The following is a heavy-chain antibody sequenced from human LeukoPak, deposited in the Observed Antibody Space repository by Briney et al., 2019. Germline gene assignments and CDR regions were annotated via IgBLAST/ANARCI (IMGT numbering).Heavy chain of an antibody. CDR3: ARVDTAMTDAFDI. CDR1: GGSISSGGYS. V-gene: IGHV4-30-2*01. J-gene: IGHJ3*02. Sequence: SETLSLTCAVSGGSISSGGYSWSWIRQPPGKGLEWIGYIYHSGSTYYNPSLKSRVTVSVDRSKNQFSLKLSSVTAADTAVYYCARVDTAMTDAFDIWGQGTMVTVSS. D-gene: IGHD5-18*01. CDR2: IYHSGST.